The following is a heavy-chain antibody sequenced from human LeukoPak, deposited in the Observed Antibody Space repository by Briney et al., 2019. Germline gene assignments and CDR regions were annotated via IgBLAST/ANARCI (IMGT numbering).Heavy chain of an antibody. Sequence: ASVKVSCKASEYTFTGYYMHWVRQAPGQGLEWMGWIKPNSGGTNYAQKFQGRVTRTRDTSISTAYMELSRLRSDDTAVYYCAREGYCSSIRCLDYWGQGTLVTVSS. CDR2: IKPNSGGT. J-gene: IGHJ4*02. CDR1: EYTFTGYY. V-gene: IGHV1-2*02. D-gene: IGHD2-2*01. CDR3: AREGYCSSIRCLDY.